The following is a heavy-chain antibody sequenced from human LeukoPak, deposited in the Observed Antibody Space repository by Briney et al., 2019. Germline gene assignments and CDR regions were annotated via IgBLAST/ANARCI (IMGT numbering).Heavy chain of an antibody. CDR1: GGSISSYY. CDR3: ARGGSQQLVRIWFDP. Sequence: SETLSLTCTVSGGSISSYYWSWIRQPAGKGLEWIGRIYTSGSTNYNPSLKSRVTMSVDTSKNQFSLKLSSVTAADTAVYYCARGGSQQLVRIWFDPWGQGTLVTVSS. CDR2: IYTSGST. V-gene: IGHV4-4*07. D-gene: IGHD6-13*01. J-gene: IGHJ5*02.